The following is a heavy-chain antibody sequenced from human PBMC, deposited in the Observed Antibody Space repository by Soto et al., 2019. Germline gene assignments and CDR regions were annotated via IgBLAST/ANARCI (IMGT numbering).Heavy chain of an antibody. Sequence: QVQLVQSGAEVKKPGSSVKVSCKASGGTFSSYTISWVRPAPGQGLGWMGRIIPILGIANYAQKFQGRVTITADKSTRPADREPRSLRSEDTAVYYCARLAAAGTQSGYWGQGTLVTVSS. D-gene: IGHD6-13*01. J-gene: IGHJ4*02. CDR2: IIPILGIA. CDR3: ARLAAAGTQSGY. CDR1: GGTFSSYT. V-gene: IGHV1-69*02.